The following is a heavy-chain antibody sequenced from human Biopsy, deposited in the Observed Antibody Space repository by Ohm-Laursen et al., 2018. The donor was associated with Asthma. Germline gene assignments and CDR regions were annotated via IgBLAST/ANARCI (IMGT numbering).Heavy chain of an antibody. Sequence: SLRLSCTAAGFTLTTYAIHWVRQAPGKGLEWVAVISYDGSTKYSADSVKGRFIVSRDISKNILSLQMNSLRPEDTAVYYCARDVVWFREVGGMDVWGQGTTVTVSS. J-gene: IGHJ6*02. CDR3: ARDVVWFREVGGMDV. CDR2: ISYDGSTK. CDR1: GFTLTTYA. V-gene: IGHV3-30*03. D-gene: IGHD3-10*01.